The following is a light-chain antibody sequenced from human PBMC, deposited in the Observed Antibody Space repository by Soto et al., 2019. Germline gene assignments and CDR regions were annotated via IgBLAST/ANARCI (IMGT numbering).Light chain of an antibody. J-gene: IGKJ5*01. V-gene: IGKV1-12*01. CDR3: QQLFDSPIT. Sequence: DIQVTQSPSSVSASVGDRFTITCRASQDIAGFLAWYQHKPGRAPELLIRTASSLQSGVPSRFSGSGSGTDFTLTISSLQPEDFATYYCQQLFDSPITFGQGTRLEIK. CDR2: TAS. CDR1: QDIAGF.